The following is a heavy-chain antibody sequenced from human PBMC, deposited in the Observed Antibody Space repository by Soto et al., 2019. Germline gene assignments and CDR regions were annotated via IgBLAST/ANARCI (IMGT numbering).Heavy chain of an antibody. J-gene: IGHJ6*02. V-gene: IGHV3-21*01. CDR2: ISAGSSYI. Sequence: EVQLVESGGGLVKPGGSLRLSCAASGFTFSSYGINWVRQAPGKGLEWVSSISAGSSYIYYADSVRGRFTISRDNAKNSLYLQMNSLRAEDTAVYYCARVYCISPSWIYGCYYGMDVWGQGTTVTVSS. CDR1: GFTFSSYG. CDR3: ARVYCISPSWIYGCYYGMDV. D-gene: IGHD2-2*01.